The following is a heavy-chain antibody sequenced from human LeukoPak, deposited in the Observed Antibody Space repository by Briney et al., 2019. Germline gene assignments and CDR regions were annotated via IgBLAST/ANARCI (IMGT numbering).Heavy chain of an antibody. V-gene: IGHV1-69*13. Sequence: SVKVSCKASGYTFTGYYMHWVRQAPGQGLEWMGGIIPIFGTANYAQKFQGSVSITADESTRTAYMELYSLRSDDTAVYYCAKNTVTPSRTWYYFDSWGQGTLVTVSS. D-gene: IGHD4-11*01. CDR3: AKNTVTPSRTWYYFDS. CDR2: IIPIFGTA. CDR1: GYTFTGYY. J-gene: IGHJ4*02.